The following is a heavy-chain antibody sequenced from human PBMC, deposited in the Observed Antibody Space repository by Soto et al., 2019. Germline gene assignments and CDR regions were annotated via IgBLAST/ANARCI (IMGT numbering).Heavy chain of an antibody. CDR3: VKDGSSGWPYFGDMDV. V-gene: IGHV3-30*18. J-gene: IGHJ6*02. Sequence: QVQLVESGGGVVQPGRSLRLSCAASGFTFSSYGMHWVRQAPGKGLEWVAVILYDGSKKYYADSVKGRFTISRDNPKNTMYLRMSSLRGEDTALYYCVKDGSSGWPYFGDMDVWGRGTTVTVSS. CDR2: ILYDGSKK. D-gene: IGHD6-19*01. CDR1: GFTFSSYG.